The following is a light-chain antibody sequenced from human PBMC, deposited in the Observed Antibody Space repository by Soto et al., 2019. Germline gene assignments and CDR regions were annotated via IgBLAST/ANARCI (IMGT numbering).Light chain of an antibody. V-gene: IGKV1-9*01. CDR1: QGISSY. CDR3: QQLNTFPVT. Sequence: DIQLTQSPSFLSASVGDRVTITCRASQGISSYLAWYQQTPGKAPKLLIYASSTLQSGVPSRFSGSGYGTEFTLTISSLQPEEFATDYCQQLNTFPVTLGQGTRLYI. J-gene: IGKJ5*01. CDR2: ASS.